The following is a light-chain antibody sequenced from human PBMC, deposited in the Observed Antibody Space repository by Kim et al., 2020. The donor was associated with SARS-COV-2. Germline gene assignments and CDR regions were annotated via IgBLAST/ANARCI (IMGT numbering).Light chain of an antibody. CDR2: DVI. J-gene: IGLJ3*02. V-gene: IGLV2-14*03. CDR3: SSYTSSTTLV. CDR1: SSDVGHYNY. Sequence: QSALTQPASVSGSPGQSITISCTGTSSDVGHYNYVSWYQQHPGKVPKVMIYDVINRPSGVSDRFSGSKSGNTASLTISGLQAEDEADYYCSSYTSSTTLVFGGGTKVTVL.